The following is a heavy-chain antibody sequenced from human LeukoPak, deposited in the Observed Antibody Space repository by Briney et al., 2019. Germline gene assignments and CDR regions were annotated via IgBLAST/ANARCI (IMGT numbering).Heavy chain of an antibody. Sequence: SETLSLTCTVSGGSISSSSYYWGWIRQPPGKGLEWIGSIYYSGSTYYNPSLKSRVTISVDTSKNQFSLKLSSVTAADTAVYYCASLYCSSTSCYVFDYWGQGTLVTVSS. CDR2: IYYSGST. J-gene: IGHJ4*02. CDR3: ASLYCSSTSCYVFDY. CDR1: GGSISSSSYY. D-gene: IGHD2-2*01. V-gene: IGHV4-39*01.